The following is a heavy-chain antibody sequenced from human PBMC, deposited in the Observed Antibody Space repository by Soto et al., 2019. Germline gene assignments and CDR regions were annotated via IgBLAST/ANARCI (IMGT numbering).Heavy chain of an antibody. CDR1: GYSFTSYW. CDR2: IYPGDSDT. V-gene: IGHV5-51*01. D-gene: IGHD2-15*01. J-gene: IGHJ6*04. CDR3: ARRGGVVRNFYHYYYGMDV. Sequence: EVQLVQSGAEVKKPGESLKISCKGSGYSFTSYWIGWVRQMPGKGLEWMGIIYPGDSDTRYSPSFQGQVTISADKSISTAYLKWGSLKAPDPAMYYCARRGGVVRNFYHYYYGMDVWGEGTTVTVSS.